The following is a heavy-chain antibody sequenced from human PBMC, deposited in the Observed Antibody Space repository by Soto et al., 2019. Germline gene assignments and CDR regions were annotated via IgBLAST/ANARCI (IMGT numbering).Heavy chain of an antibody. J-gene: IGHJ5*02. CDR3: ARIGYCSGGSCYLGSNWFDP. CDR2: MNPNSGNT. D-gene: IGHD2-15*01. Sequence: ASVKVSCKASGYTFTSYDINWVRQATGQGLEWMGWMNPNSGNTGYAQKFQGRVTMTRNTSISTAYMELSSLRSEDTAVYYCARIGYCSGGSCYLGSNWFDPWGQGTLVPVYS. CDR1: GYTFTSYD. V-gene: IGHV1-8*01.